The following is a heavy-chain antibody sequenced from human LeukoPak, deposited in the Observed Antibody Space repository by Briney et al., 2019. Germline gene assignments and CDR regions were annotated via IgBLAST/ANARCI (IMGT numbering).Heavy chain of an antibody. CDR1: GYTFTSYY. D-gene: IGHD6-13*01. CDR3: ARDPIGSRWPYYFDY. J-gene: IGHJ4*02. V-gene: IGHV1-46*01. CDR2: INPSGGST. Sequence: ASVKVSCKASGYTFTSYYMHWVRQAPGQGLEWMGIINPSGGSTSYAQKFQGRVTMTRDTSTSTVYMELSSLRSEDTAVYYCARDPIGSRWPYYFDYWGQGTLVTVSS.